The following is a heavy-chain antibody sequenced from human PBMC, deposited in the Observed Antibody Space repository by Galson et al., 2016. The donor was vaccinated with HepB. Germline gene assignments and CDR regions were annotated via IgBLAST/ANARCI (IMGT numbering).Heavy chain of an antibody. Sequence: SLRLSCAASGFTFNSYWMNWVRQAPGKGLEWVANIKQDGSEKYYLDSVRGRFTISRDNAKNSLYLTMNGLRAEDTAVYYCARDGRYFDWLLSPIFDSWGQGTLVTVSS. J-gene: IGHJ4*02. V-gene: IGHV3-7*03. CDR1: GFTFNSYW. CDR2: IKQDGSEK. D-gene: IGHD3-9*01. CDR3: ARDGRYFDWLLSPIFDS.